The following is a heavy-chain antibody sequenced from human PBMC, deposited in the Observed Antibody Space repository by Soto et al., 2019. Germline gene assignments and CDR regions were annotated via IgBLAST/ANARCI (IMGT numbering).Heavy chain of an antibody. Sequence: SETLSLTCTVSDGSISPYYWSWIRQPPGKGLEWIGYIYYSGSTNYNPSLKSRVTISVDTSKNQFSLKLSSVTAADTAVYYCARGIEGWYQGRYYYGMDVWGQGTTVTVSS. CDR1: DGSISPYY. V-gene: IGHV4-59*01. CDR3: ARGIEGWYQGRYYYGMDV. J-gene: IGHJ6*02. D-gene: IGHD6-19*01. CDR2: IYYSGST.